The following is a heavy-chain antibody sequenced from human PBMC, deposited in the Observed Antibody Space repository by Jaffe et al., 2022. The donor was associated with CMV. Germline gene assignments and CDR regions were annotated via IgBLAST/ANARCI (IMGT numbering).Heavy chain of an antibody. V-gene: IGHV1-24*01. D-gene: IGHD5-12*01. CDR1: GYTLTELS. CDR3: ATGIYSGYDYSAPRMYYYYYGMDV. Sequence: QVQLVQSGAEVKKPGASVKVSCKVSGYTLTELSMHWVRQAPGKGLEWMGGFDPEDGETIYAQKFQGRVTMTEDTSTDTAYMELSSLRSEDTAVYYCATGIYSGYDYSAPRMYYYYYGMDVWGQGTTVTVSS. CDR2: FDPEDGET. J-gene: IGHJ6*02.